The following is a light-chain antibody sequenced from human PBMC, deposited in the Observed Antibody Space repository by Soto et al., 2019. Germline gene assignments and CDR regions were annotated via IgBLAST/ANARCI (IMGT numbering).Light chain of an antibody. Sequence: DIVMTQSPDSLAVSLGERATIHCKSSQSVLYSAKNKNFLTWYQQKPGQPPKLLIYWASTRESGVPDRFSGSGSGTDFTLTISSLQAEDVAVYYCQQYYITPLTFGGGTKVDIK. J-gene: IGKJ4*01. V-gene: IGKV4-1*01. CDR3: QQYYITPLT. CDR1: QSVLYSAKNKNF. CDR2: WAS.